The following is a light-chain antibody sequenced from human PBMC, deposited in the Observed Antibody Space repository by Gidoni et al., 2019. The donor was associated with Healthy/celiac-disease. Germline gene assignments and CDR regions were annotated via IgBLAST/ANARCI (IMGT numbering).Light chain of an antibody. V-gene: IGKV2-28*01. CDR2: LGS. CDR3: MQALQTVT. CDR1: QSLRHSNGYNY. Sequence: DIVMTQSPFSLPVTPGEPASISCRSSQSLRHSNGYNYLDCYLQKPGQSTQLLIYLGSIRASGVPDRFSGSGSGTDCTLKISRVEAEDVGVYYCMQALQTVTFGGGTKVEIK. J-gene: IGKJ4*01.